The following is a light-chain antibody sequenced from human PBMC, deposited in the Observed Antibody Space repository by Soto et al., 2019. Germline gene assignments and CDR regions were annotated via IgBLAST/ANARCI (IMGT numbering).Light chain of an antibody. CDR3: QQYGSLSWT. CDR1: QSVSSNY. CDR2: GAS. Sequence: DIVLTQSPGTLSLSPGESATLSCRASQSVSSNYLAWYQQKPGQAPRLLIHGASTRATGVPDRFSGSGSGTDFTLTISRLEPEDFAVYHCQQYGSLSWTFGQGTTV. V-gene: IGKV3-20*01. J-gene: IGKJ1*01.